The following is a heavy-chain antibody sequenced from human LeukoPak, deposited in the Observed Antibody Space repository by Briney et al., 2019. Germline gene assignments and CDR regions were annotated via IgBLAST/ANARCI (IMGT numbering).Heavy chain of an antibody. CDR1: GFTFSSYW. J-gene: IGHJ6*02. CDR2: IKEDGSEK. D-gene: IGHD4-11*01. V-gene: IGHV3-7*01. CDR3: ARVMSVTRRAYCYYYGLDV. Sequence: GGSLRLSCAASGFTFSSYWMSWVRQVPGKGLEWVASIKEDGSEKYYVDSVKGRFTISRDNAKNSLYLQMDSLRAEDTAVHYCARVMSVTRRAYCYYYGLDVWGQGTTVTVSS.